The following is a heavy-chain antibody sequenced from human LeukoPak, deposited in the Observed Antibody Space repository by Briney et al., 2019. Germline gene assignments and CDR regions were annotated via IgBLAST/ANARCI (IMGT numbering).Heavy chain of an antibody. J-gene: IGHJ4*02. CDR3: AREGAMAFDY. Sequence: GGSLRPSCAASGFTFSSYAMHWVRQAPGKGLEWVAVISYDGSNKYYADSVKGRFTISRDNSKNTLYLQMNSLRAEDTAVYYCAREGAMAFDYWGQGTLVTVSS. V-gene: IGHV3-30-3*01. D-gene: IGHD5-18*01. CDR2: ISYDGSNK. CDR1: GFTFSSYA.